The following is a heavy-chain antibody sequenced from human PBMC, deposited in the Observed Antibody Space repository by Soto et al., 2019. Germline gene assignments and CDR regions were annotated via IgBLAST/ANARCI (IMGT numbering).Heavy chain of an antibody. V-gene: IGHV3-33*01. CDR3: ARDPGIAVAGTFLDY. CDR1: GFTFSSYG. Sequence: GGSLRLSCAASGFTFSSYGMHWVRQAPGKGLEWVAVIWYDGSNKYYADSVKGRFTISRDNSKNTLYLQMNSLRAEDTAVYYCARDPGIAVAGTFLDYWGQGTLVTVS. D-gene: IGHD6-19*01. J-gene: IGHJ4*02. CDR2: IWYDGSNK.